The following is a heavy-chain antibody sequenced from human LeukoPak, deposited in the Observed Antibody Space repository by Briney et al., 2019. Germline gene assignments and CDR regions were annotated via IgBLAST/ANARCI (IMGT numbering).Heavy chain of an antibody. CDR1: GYSFTSYW. CDR2: IYPGDSDT. V-gene: IGHV5-51*01. D-gene: IGHD3-9*01. CDR3: ARYDILTGYYILDY. J-gene: IGHJ4*02. Sequence: GESLKISCKGTGYSFTSYWIGWVRQMPGKGLEWMGVIYPGDSDTTYSPSLQGQVTISADKSISTAYLQWSSLKASDTAMYYCARYDILTGYYILDYWGQGTLVTVSS.